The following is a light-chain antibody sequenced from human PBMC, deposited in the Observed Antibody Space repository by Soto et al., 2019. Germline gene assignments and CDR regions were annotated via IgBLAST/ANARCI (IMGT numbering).Light chain of an antibody. CDR2: VGTGGIVG. Sequence: QLVLTQPPSASASLGASVTLTCTLSSGYSNYKVDWYQQRPGKGPRFVMRVGTGGIVGSKGDGIPDRFSVLGSGLNRYLTIKNIQEEHESDYHCGADHGSGSNFSWVFGGGTKLTVL. CDR1: SGYSNYK. CDR3: GADHGSGSNFSWV. V-gene: IGLV9-49*01. J-gene: IGLJ3*02.